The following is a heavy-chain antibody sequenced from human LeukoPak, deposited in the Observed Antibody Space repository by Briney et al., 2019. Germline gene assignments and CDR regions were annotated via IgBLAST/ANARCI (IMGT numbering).Heavy chain of an antibody. CDR3: ARHSSSFNPVDY. V-gene: IGHV1-2*02. Sequence: RRASVKVSCKASGYTFTGYYIHWVRQAPGQGLEWMGSINPNSGGTNYAQKFQGRITMTWDTSISTAYMELSRLRSDDTAVYYCARHSSSFNPVDYWGQGTLVTVSS. J-gene: IGHJ4*02. CDR2: INPNSGGT. CDR1: GYTFTGYY. D-gene: IGHD6-6*01.